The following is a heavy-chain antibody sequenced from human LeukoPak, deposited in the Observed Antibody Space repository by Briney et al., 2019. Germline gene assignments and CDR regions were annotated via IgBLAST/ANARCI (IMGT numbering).Heavy chain of an antibody. D-gene: IGHD3-3*01. Sequence: SETLSLTCTVSGGSISSYYWSWIRQPPGKGLEWIGYIYYSGSTNYNPSLKSRVTISVDTSKNQFSLKLSSVTAADTAVYYCASNKFYDFWSGYSPRFDHWGQGTLVTVSS. CDR2: IYYSGST. V-gene: IGHV4-59*08. CDR1: GGSISSYY. J-gene: IGHJ4*02. CDR3: ASNKFYDFWSGYSPRFDH.